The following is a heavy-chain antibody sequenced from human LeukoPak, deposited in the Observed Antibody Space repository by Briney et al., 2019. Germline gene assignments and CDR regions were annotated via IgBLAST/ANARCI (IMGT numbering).Heavy chain of an antibody. CDR1: GGSISSSY. V-gene: IGHV4-59*08. CDR2: IYYSGSS. D-gene: IGHD3-16*01. CDR3: ARQRGGEPLAYFDY. J-gene: IGHJ4*02. Sequence: SETLSLTCTVSGGSISSSYWSWIRQPPGKGLEWIGYIYYSGSSSYNPSLKSRVTISVDTSKNQFSLKLTSVTAADTAVYYCARQRGGEPLAYFDYWGQGTPVTVSS.